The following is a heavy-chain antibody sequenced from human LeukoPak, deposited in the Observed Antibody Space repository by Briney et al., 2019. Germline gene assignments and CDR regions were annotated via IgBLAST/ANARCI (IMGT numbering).Heavy chain of an antibody. CDR2: ISSSSSTI. J-gene: IGHJ6*02. V-gene: IGHV3-48*01. CDR1: GFTFSSYS. CDR3: AKALWFGELSLRSGMDV. D-gene: IGHD3-10*01. Sequence: PGGSLRLSCAASGFTFSSYSMNWVRQAPGKGLEWVSYISSSSSTIYYADSVKGRFTISRDTSKNTLYLQMNSLRAEDTAVYYCAKALWFGELSLRSGMDVWGQGTTVTVSS.